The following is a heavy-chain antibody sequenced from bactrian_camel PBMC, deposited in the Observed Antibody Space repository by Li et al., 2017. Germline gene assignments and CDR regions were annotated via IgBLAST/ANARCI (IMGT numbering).Heavy chain of an antibody. CDR3: AADSPMYDGGWYSTCPSPEFGL. J-gene: IGHJ6*01. CDR1: GLSFDDYD. D-gene: IGHD6*01. V-gene: IGHV3S60*01. CDR2: ISSDGTT. Sequence: VQLVESGGGSVQIGGSLRLSCTVSGLSFDDYDMHWYRQAPGDECELVSSISSDGTTKYADSVKGRFTISQDNAKKTVYLQMNSLKSEDAAVYYCAADSPMYDGGWYSTCPSPEFGLWGRGPRSPSP.